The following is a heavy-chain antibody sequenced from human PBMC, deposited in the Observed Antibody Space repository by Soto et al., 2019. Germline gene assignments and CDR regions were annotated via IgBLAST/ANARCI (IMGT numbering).Heavy chain of an antibody. J-gene: IGHJ4*02. CDR1: GDSISNLDYF. Sequence: SETLSLTCSVSGDSISNLDYFWAWIRQPPGQALEYIGYIYKSATTYYNPSFESRVAISVDTSKNQVSLRLSSVTAADTAVYYCARRIAAVDYWGQGTLVTVSS. V-gene: IGHV4-30-4*02. CDR3: ARRIAAVDY. CDR2: IYKSATT. D-gene: IGHD6-13*01.